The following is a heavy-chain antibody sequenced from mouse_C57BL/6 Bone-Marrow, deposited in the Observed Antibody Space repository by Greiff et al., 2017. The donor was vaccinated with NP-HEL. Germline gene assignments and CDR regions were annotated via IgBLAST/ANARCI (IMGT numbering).Heavy chain of an antibody. V-gene: IGHV1-78*01. CDR3: ARGGLLLRYKPYYYAMDY. CDR1: GYTFTDHT. J-gene: IGHJ4*01. CDR2: IYPRDGST. D-gene: IGHD1-1*01. Sequence: VKLMESDAELVKPGASVTISCKVSGYTFTDHTIHWMKQRPEQGLEWIGYIYPRDGSTKYNEKFKGKATLTADKSSSTAYMQLNSLTSEDSAVYFCARGGLLLRYKPYYYAMDYWGQGTSVTVSS.